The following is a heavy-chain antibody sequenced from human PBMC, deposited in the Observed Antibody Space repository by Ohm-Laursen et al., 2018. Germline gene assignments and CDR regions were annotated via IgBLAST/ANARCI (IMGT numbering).Heavy chain of an antibody. J-gene: IGHJ4*02. CDR3: ARSGGADFGTYADF. CDR1: GFTFSGYA. D-gene: IGHD3/OR15-3a*01. V-gene: IGHV3-23*01. CDR2: ATGSGRCT. Sequence: SLRLSCAASGFTFSGYAMSWVRQAPGKGLEWVSVATGSGRCTYYRDSVKGRFTISRDNSKNTLYLQMSSLRVEDTAVYYCARSGGADFGTYADFWGQGTRVIVSS.